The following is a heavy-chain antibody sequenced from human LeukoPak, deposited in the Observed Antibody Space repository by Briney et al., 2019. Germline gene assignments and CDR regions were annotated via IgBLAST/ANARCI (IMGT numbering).Heavy chain of an antibody. CDR1: GFTFSTYG. V-gene: IGHV3-23*01. CDR2: ISGSGGST. J-gene: IGHJ4*02. D-gene: IGHD5-18*01. CDR3: AKLNSGYSYGRPYYFDY. Sequence: GGSLRLSCAASGFTFSTYGMHWVRQAPGKGLEWVSAISGSGGSTYYADSVKGRFTISRDNSKNTLYLQMNSLRAEDTAVYYCAKLNSGYSYGRPYYFDYWGQGTLVTVSS.